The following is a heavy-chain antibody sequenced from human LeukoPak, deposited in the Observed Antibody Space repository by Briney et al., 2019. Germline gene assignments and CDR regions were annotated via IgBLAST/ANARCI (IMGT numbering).Heavy chain of an antibody. CDR2: IYPGGSDT. CDR3: ARADRDVVVVAATLIDNWFDP. V-gene: IGHV5-51*01. D-gene: IGHD2-15*01. Sequence: GESLKISWKGSGYSFTSYWIGWVRQMPGKGLEWMGIIYPGGSDTRYSPSFQGQVTISADKSISTAYLQWSSLKASDTAMYYCARADRDVVVVAATLIDNWFDPWGQGTLVTVSS. CDR1: GYSFTSYW. J-gene: IGHJ5*02.